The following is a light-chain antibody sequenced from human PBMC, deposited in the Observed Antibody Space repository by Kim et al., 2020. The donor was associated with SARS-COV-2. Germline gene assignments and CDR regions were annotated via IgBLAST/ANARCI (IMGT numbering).Light chain of an antibody. CDR2: GAS. V-gene: IGKV3-20*01. J-gene: IGKJ4*01. CDR3: QQYAGSPLT. CDR1: QSVTSNY. Sequence: SPGERATLSCRASQSVTSNYLAWYQQKPGQAPRLLLYGASTRATGIPDRFSGSGSGTDFTLTISRLETEDVAVYICQQYAGSPLTFGGGTKVDIK.